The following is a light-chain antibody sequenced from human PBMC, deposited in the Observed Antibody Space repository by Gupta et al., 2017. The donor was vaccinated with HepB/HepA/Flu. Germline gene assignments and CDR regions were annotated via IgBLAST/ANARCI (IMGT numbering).Light chain of an antibody. Sequence: EIVMTQSPATLSVFPGERATLSCRASQSVGTDLAWYQQKPGQAPRLLVYGASTRDTGIPARFSGSGYGKEFTLTVSSRQSQDFAVYFCQHYNNWPLIIFGQGTRLEIK. CDR3: QHYNNWPLII. V-gene: IGKV3-15*01. CDR2: GAS. J-gene: IGKJ2*01. CDR1: QSVGTD.